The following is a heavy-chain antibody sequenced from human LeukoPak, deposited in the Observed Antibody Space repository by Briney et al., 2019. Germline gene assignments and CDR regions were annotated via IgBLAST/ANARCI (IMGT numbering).Heavy chain of an antibody. V-gene: IGHV3-9*03. Sequence: GGSLRLSCAASGFAFGDYAMHWVRQAPGKGLEWVSGISWNSGSMGYADSVKGRFTISRDNAKNSLYLQMNSLRAEDMALYYCAVADSSSSFDYWGQGTLVTVSS. CDR3: AVADSSSSFDY. J-gene: IGHJ4*02. CDR2: ISWNSGSM. CDR1: GFAFGDYA. D-gene: IGHD6-6*01.